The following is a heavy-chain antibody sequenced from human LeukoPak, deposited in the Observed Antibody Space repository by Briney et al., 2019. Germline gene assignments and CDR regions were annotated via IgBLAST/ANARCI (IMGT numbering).Heavy chain of an antibody. CDR2: ISSSSSYI. V-gene: IGHV3-21*01. Sequence: GGSLRLSCAASGFTFSSYSMNWVRQAPGKGLEWVSSISSSSSYIYYADSVKGRFTISRDNSKNTLYLQMNSLRAEDTAVYYCARDYDILTGYDWGQGTLVTVSS. CDR1: GFTFSSYS. CDR3: ARDYDILTGYD. J-gene: IGHJ4*02. D-gene: IGHD3-9*01.